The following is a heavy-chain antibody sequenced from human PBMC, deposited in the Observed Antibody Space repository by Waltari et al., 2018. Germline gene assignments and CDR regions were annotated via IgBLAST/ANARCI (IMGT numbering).Heavy chain of an antibody. D-gene: IGHD6-13*01. CDR2: IYFTGST. CDR1: GTSVTTTNYF. Sequence: QLHLQLSGPGLVKPSETLSLTCAVSGTSVTTTNYFWGWIRQPPGKGLEWIGRIYFTGSTDYNPSLKSRVTISIDTSTNQFSLNLRSVTAADTAVYYCARGIWQQLVHFDSWGQGTLVTVSS. J-gene: IGHJ4*02. CDR3: ARGIWQQLVHFDS. V-gene: IGHV4-39*01.